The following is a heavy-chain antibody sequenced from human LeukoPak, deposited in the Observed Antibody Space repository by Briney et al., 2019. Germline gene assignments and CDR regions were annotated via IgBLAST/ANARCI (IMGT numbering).Heavy chain of an antibody. CDR3: AKEDHSGSYYYFDY. J-gene: IGHJ4*02. Sequence: GGSLRLSCAASGFTFSSYNMNWVRQAPGKGLEWVSSISSSGSYIYYADSVKGRFTISRDNAKNSLYLQMNSLRAEDTAVYYCAKEDHSGSYYYFDYWGQGTLVTVSS. D-gene: IGHD1-26*01. V-gene: IGHV3-21*01. CDR1: GFTFSSYN. CDR2: ISSSGSYI.